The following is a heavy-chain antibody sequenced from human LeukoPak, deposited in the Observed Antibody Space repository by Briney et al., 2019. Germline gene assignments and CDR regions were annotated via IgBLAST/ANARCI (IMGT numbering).Heavy chain of an antibody. CDR2: IYYSGST. CDR1: GDSISTSSYY. D-gene: IGHD6-13*01. CDR3: ARVTGYVMEDYFDY. Sequence: SETLSLTCTVSGDSISTSSYYWGWIRQPPGKGLEWIGYIYYSGSTNYNPSLKSRVTISVDTSKNQFSLRLSSVTAADTAVYYCARVTGYVMEDYFDYWGQGTLVTVSS. V-gene: IGHV4-61*05. J-gene: IGHJ4*02.